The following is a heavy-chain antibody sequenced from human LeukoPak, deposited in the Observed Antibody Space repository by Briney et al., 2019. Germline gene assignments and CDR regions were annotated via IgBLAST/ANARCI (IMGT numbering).Heavy chain of an antibody. V-gene: IGHV3-48*01. CDR1: GFTFSSSN. Sequence: PGGSLRLSCAASGFTFSSSNMNWVRQAPGKGLEWVSYISNSSSTIFYADPVKGRFIISRDNYKHSLYLQMNSLRAEDTAVYYCARERSPISGYYSQYFDYWGEGTLVTDCS. CDR3: ARERSPISGYYSQYFDY. CDR2: ISNSSSTI. J-gene: IGHJ4*02. D-gene: IGHD3-22*01.